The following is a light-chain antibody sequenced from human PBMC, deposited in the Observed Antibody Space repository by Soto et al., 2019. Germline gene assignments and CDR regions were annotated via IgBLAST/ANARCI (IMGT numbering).Light chain of an antibody. CDR1: QDISNY. Sequence: IQMTQSPASISASVGDRVTITCQASQDISNYLGWYQQKPGKAPKLLIYAASSLQSGVPSRFSGSGSGTDFTLTISSLQPEDFATYYCLEDYNYPWTFGQGSMVDIK. CDR3: LEDYNYPWT. J-gene: IGKJ1*01. V-gene: IGKV1-6*01. CDR2: AAS.